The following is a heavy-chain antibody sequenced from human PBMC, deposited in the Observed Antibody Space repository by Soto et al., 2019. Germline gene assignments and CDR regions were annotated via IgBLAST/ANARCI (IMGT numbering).Heavy chain of an antibody. D-gene: IGHD3-22*01. CDR2: IPTTSTPI. CDR1: GFTFSTYN. J-gene: IGHJ2*01. Sequence: EFQLVESGGGLLQPGGSLRLSCAASGFTFSTYNMVWVRQAPGKGLEWLSYIPTTSTPIYYANSVKGRFTISRDNAKNSLYLQMNSLRAEDTAVYYCARYFDSSGPDLWGRGTLVTVSS. V-gene: IGHV3-48*01. CDR3: ARYFDSSGPDL.